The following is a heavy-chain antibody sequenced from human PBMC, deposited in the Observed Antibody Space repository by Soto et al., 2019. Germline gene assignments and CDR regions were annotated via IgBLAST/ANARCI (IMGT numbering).Heavy chain of an antibody. D-gene: IGHD3-22*01. CDR2: ISGSGGST. CDR3: AKDRVKALYDSSGYYYFDY. V-gene: IGHV3-23*01. CDR1: GFTFSSYA. Sequence: GGSLRLSCAASGFTFSSYAMSWVRQAPGKGLEWVSAISGSGGSTYYADSVKGRFTISRDNAKNTLYLQMNSLRAEDTDVYYGAKDRVKALYDSSGYYYFDYWGQGTLVTVYS. J-gene: IGHJ4*02.